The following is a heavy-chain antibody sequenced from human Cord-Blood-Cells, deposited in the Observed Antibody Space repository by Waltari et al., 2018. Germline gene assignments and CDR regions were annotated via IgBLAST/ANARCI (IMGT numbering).Heavy chain of an antibody. V-gene: IGHV1-69*01. CDR2: IIPIFGTA. D-gene: IGHD3-10*01. J-gene: IGHJ6*02. Sequence: PGQGLEWMGGIIPIFGTANYAQKFQGRVTITADESTSTAYMELSSLRSEDTAVYYCARGPLSAHGSGRLYYYYYGMDVWGQGTTVTVSS. CDR3: ARGPLSAHGSGRLYYYYYGMDV.